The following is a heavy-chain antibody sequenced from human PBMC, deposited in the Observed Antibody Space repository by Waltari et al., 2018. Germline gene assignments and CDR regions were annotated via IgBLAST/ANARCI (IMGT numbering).Heavy chain of an antibody. V-gene: IGHV3-23*01. D-gene: IGHD7-27*01. CDR1: GFFFSDYA. CDR2: MSGNGETT. J-gene: IGHJ2*01. Sequence: EGQLLESGGGLVQPGGSLRLSCASSGFFFSDYAMGWVRQTPGKGLEWVSTMSGNGETTYYADSVKGRFTISRDSSKNTLYLQMGSLGAADTAMYYCAKEGPTNGDYWHFDLWGRGTLVAVSS. CDR3: AKEGPTNGDYWHFDL.